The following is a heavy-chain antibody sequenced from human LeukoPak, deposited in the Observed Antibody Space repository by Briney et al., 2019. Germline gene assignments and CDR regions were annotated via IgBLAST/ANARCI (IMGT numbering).Heavy chain of an antibody. Sequence: PAGGSLRLSCAASGCTFSSYWMSWVRQAPGKGLEWVANIKQDGSEKYYVDSVKGRFTISRDNAKNSLYLQMNSLRAEDTAVYYCARGDDCSGGSCYLLDYYYMDVWGKGTTVTVSS. V-gene: IGHV3-7*01. CDR1: GCTFSSYW. D-gene: IGHD2-15*01. CDR2: IKQDGSEK. CDR3: ARGDDCSGGSCYLLDYYYMDV. J-gene: IGHJ6*03.